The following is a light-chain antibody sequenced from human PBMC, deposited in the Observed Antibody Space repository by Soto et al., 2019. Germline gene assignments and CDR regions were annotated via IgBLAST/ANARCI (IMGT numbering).Light chain of an antibody. V-gene: IGKV3-20*01. CDR3: QQYGSSLIP. CDR2: GAS. CDR1: QSVSSSH. Sequence: VFRVSRLILSVSSEERAPLSCGASQSVSSSHLAWYQHKPGQSPRLLVYGASSRATGIPDRFSGSGSGTDFTLTISRLEPEDFAGYYCQQYGSSLIPFGQGTRLEI. J-gene: IGKJ5*01.